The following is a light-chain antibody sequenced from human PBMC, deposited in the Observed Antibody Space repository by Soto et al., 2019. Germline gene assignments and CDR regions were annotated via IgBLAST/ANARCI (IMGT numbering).Light chain of an antibody. V-gene: IGLV2-11*01. CDR2: DVS. CDR1: SSDVGGYNY. CDR3: CSSAGTYPSV. J-gene: IGLJ3*02. Sequence: QSALTQPRSVSGSPGQSVTISCTGTSSDVGGYNYVSWYQQHPGKAPKLIIYDVSKRPSGVHDRFSGSKSGNTASLTISGLQAEDEADYYCCSSAGTYPSVFGGGTQLTVL.